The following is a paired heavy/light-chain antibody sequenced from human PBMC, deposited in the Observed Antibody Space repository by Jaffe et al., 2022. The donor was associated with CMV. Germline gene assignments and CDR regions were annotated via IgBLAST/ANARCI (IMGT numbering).Heavy chain of an antibody. CDR3: ARGGWRGYYDSSSYPFDF. Sequence: EVKLVESGGDLVQPGGSLRLSCAASGFTFSSYEMNWVRQAPGKGLEWVSYMSGSGSTISYTDSVKGRFTISRDNAKNSLYLQMNSLRAEDTSVYYCARGGWRGYYDSSSYPFDFWGQGTLVTVSS. CDR1: GFTFSSYE. CDR2: MSGSGSTI. D-gene: IGHD3-22*01. J-gene: IGHJ4*02. V-gene: IGHV3-48*03.
Light chain of an antibody. CDR2: GAS. CDR3: QHYGSSPRT. Sequence: EIVLTQSPGTLSLSPGERATLSCRASQSVTSSYLAWYQQKPGQAPRLLIYGASSRATGIPDRFSGSGSGTDFTLTINRLEPEDFAVYYCQHYGSSPRTFGQGTKVEIK. J-gene: IGKJ1*01. CDR1: QSVTSSY. V-gene: IGKV3-20*01.